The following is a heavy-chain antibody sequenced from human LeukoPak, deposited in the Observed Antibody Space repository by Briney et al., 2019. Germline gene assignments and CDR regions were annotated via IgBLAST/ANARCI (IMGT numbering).Heavy chain of an antibody. CDR2: ISSSSTTI. D-gene: IGHD6-13*01. CDR3: ARDLKGYSSSRGVDY. CDR1: GFTFSSYS. V-gene: IGHV3-48*01. J-gene: IGHJ4*02. Sequence: PGGSLRLSCAASGFTFSSYSMNWVRQAPGKGLEWVSYISSSSTTIHYADSVKGRLTISRDSARNSLCLQMNSLTAEDTAVYYCARDLKGYSSSRGVDYWGQGTPVTVSS.